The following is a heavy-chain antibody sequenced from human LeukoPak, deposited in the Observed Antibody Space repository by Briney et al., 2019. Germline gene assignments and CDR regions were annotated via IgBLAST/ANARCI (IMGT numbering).Heavy chain of an antibody. Sequence: PGGSLRLSCAASGFTFSNYAMSWVRQAPGKGLEWVSGVSGSGGATYYADSVKGRFTISRDNSKNTLYLRMNSLRAEDTALYFCARDDRSGVVVAALDYWGQGTLVTVSS. CDR3: ARDDRSGVVVAALDY. D-gene: IGHD3-22*01. V-gene: IGHV3-23*01. J-gene: IGHJ4*02. CDR2: VSGSGGAT. CDR1: GFTFSNYA.